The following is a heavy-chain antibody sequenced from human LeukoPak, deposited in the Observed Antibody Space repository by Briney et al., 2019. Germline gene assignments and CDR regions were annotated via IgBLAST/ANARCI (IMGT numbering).Heavy chain of an antibody. CDR1: GFTFSSYA. CDR2: ISASGGNT. V-gene: IGHV3-23*01. D-gene: IGHD3-10*01. J-gene: IGHJ3*02. CDR3: AKDREHTYGLGASDI. Sequence: GGSLRLSCAASGFTFSSYAMTWVRQAPGKGLEWVSTISASGGNTYYADSVKGRFTISRDNSKNTLYLQMNSLRAEDTAVYYCAKDREHTYGLGASDIRGQGTMVTVSS.